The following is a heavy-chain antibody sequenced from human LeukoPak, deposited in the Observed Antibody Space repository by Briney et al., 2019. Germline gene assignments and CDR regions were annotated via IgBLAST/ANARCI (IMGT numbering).Heavy chain of an antibody. D-gene: IGHD3-10*01. CDR3: ARGLRDYYGSGSYYYFDY. J-gene: IGHJ4*02. V-gene: IGHV4-34*01. Sequence: SETLSLTCAVYGGSFSGYYRSWIRQPPGKGLEWIGEINHSGSTNYNPSLKSRVTISVDTSKNQFSLKLSSVTAADTAVYHCARGLRDYYGSGSYYYFDYWGQGTLVTVSS. CDR2: INHSGST. CDR1: GGSFSGYY.